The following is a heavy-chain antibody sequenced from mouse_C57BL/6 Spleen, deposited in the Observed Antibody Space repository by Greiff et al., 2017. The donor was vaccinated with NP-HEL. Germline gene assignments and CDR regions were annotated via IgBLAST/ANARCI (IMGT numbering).Heavy chain of an antibody. Sequence: QVQLQQSGPELVKPGASVKISCKASGYAFSSSWMNWVKQRPGKGLEWIGRIYPGDGDTNYNGKFKGKATLTADKSSSTAYLQLSSLTSEDSAVYCCARSGFAYWGQGTLVTVSA. V-gene: IGHV1-82*01. CDR3: ARSGFAY. J-gene: IGHJ3*01. CDR1: GYAFSSSW. CDR2: IYPGDGDT.